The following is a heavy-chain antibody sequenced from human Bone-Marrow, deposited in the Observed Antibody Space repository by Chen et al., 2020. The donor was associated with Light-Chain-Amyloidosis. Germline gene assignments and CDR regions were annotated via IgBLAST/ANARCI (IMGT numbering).Heavy chain of an antibody. V-gene: IGHV5-51*01. CDR1: GYTFPNYW. Sequence: EVQLEQSGPEVKKPGESLKISCNGSGYTFPNYWIGWVRQMPGKGLEWMGVIYPDDSDARYSPSCEGQVTIADEESITPAYLQWRSLKDSDTAMYYCERRRDGYDFDYWGPGTLGTVSS. CDR3: ERRRDGYDFDY. J-gene: IGHJ4*02. D-gene: IGHD5-12*01. CDR2: IYPDDSDA.